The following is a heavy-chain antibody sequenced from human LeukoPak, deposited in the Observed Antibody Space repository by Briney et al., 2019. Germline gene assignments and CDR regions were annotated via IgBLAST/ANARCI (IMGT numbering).Heavy chain of an antibody. D-gene: IGHD6-13*01. Sequence: GGSLRLSCPAPGFTFSSYAMHWVRQAPGKGLEYVSGISSNGGSTYYADSVKGRFTISRDNSKNTLYLQMSSLRAEDTAVYYCVKDQGYSSSWSYAMDVWGKGTTVIVSS. V-gene: IGHV3-64D*06. CDR1: GFTFSSYA. J-gene: IGHJ6*04. CDR2: ISSNGGST. CDR3: VKDQGYSSSWSYAMDV.